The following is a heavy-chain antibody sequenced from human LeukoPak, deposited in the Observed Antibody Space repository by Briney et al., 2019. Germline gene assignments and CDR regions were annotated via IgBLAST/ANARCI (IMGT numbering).Heavy chain of an antibody. CDR2: FDPEDGEI. CDR1: EYTLTELS. Sequence: GASVKVSCKVSEYTLTELSMHWVRQAPGKGLKWLGGFDPEDGEIIYAQKFQGRVTMSDDTSTDTAYMELGSLRSDDTAVYYCAADRGDYSGSYWTAFDIWGQGTMVTVSS. J-gene: IGHJ3*02. CDR3: AADRGDYSGSYWTAFDI. V-gene: IGHV1-24*01. D-gene: IGHD1-26*01.